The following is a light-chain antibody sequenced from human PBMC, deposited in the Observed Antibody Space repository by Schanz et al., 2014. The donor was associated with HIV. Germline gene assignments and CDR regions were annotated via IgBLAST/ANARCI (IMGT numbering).Light chain of an antibody. CDR1: SSDVGGYNY. CDR2: EVS. J-gene: IGLJ2*01. Sequence: QSVLTQPPSVSGAPGQRVTISCTGTSSDVGGYNYVSWYQQHPGKAPKLMIYEVSKRPSGVPDRFSGSTSGNTASLTVSGLQPEDEADYYCSSYGGNNNLVFGGGTKLTVL. CDR3: SSYGGNNNLV. V-gene: IGLV2-8*01.